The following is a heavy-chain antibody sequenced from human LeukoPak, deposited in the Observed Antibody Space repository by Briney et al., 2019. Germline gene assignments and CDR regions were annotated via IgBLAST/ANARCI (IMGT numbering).Heavy chain of an antibody. Sequence: GGSLRLSCAASGFTFSSYWMHWVRQAPGKGLVWVSLISGDGSTTIYADSVKGRFTISRDNAKNTLFLQMNSLRAEDTAVYCCAKRSKGGDSTGYYYYFDLWGRGTLVTVSS. V-gene: IGHV3-74*01. CDR3: AKRSKGGDSTGYYYYFDL. CDR1: GFTFSSYW. J-gene: IGHJ2*01. CDR2: ISGDGSTT. D-gene: IGHD3-22*01.